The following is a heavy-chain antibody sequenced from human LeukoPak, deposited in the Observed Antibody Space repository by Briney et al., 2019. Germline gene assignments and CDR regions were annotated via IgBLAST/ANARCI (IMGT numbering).Heavy chain of an antibody. D-gene: IGHD3-22*01. J-gene: IGHJ4*02. CDR3: AREAPRYYDSSGFDY. V-gene: IGHV3-48*04. CDR1: GFTFSSYS. Sequence: GGSLRLSCAASGFTFSSYSMNWVRQAPGKGLEWVSYISSSSSTIYYADSVKGRFTISRDNAKNSLYLQMNSLRAEDTAVYYCAREAPRYYDSSGFDYWGQGTLVTVSS. CDR2: ISSSSSTI.